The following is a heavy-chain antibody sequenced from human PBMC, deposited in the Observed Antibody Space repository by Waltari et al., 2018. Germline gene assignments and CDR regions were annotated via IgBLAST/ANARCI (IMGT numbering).Heavy chain of an antibody. J-gene: IGHJ4*02. CDR2: IIPIFGTA. V-gene: IGHV1-69*05. Sequence: QVQLVQSGAEVKKPGSSVKVSCKASGGTFSSYAISWVRQAPGQGLEWMGGIIPIFGTANYAQKFQGRVTITTDESTSTAYMELSSLRSEDTAVYYCARVGGNYYDSSGLADGGYFDYWGQGTLVTVSS. D-gene: IGHD3-22*01. CDR1: GGTFSSYA. CDR3: ARVGGNYYDSSGLADGGYFDY.